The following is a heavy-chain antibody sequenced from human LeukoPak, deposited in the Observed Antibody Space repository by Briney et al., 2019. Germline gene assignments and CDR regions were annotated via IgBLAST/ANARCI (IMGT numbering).Heavy chain of an antibody. CDR1: GGTFSSYA. CDR3: ASGASEGSGPENDY. V-gene: IGHV1-69*13. Sequence: SVKVSCKASGGTFSSYAISWVRQAPGQGLEWMGGIIPIFGTANYAQKFQGRVTITADESTSTAYMELSSLRSEDTAVYYCASGASEGSGPENDYWGREPWSPSPQ. CDR2: IIPIFGTA. D-gene: IGHD3-16*01. J-gene: IGHJ4*02.